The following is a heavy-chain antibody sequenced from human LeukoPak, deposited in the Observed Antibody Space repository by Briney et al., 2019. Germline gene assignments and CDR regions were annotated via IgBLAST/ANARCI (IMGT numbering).Heavy chain of an antibody. V-gene: IGHV3-21*01. D-gene: IGHD1-26*01. CDR2: ISSSSSYI. J-gene: IGHJ4*02. CDR1: GFTFSSYS. Sequence: GGSLRLSCAASGFTFSSYSMNWVRQAPGKWLEWVSSISSSSSYIYYADSVKGRFTISRDNAKNSLYLQMNSLRAEDTAVYYCARVCSGSHCGYWGQGTLVTVSS. CDR3: ARVCSGSHCGY.